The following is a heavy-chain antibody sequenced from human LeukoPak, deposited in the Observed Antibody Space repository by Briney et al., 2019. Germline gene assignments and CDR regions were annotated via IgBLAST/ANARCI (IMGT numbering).Heavy chain of an antibody. CDR3: ARDVFEGFGERVVDAFDL. Sequence: ASVKVSCKASGYTFTNYNIAWVRQAPGQGLEWMGWISAYNGDTNYGQKVQGRVAMTTDTSTRTAYMELRGLRSDDTAVYYCARDVFEGFGERVVDAFDLWGQGTMVTVSS. J-gene: IGHJ3*01. CDR2: ISAYNGDT. D-gene: IGHD3-10*01. V-gene: IGHV1-18*01. CDR1: GYTFTNYN.